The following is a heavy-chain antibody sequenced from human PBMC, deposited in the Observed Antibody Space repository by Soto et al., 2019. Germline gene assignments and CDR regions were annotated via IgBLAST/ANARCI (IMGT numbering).Heavy chain of an antibody. V-gene: IGHV1-18*01. CDR3: AREGHCSGGNCYSRIYFYFYGLDV. CDR1: DYTFTNYG. J-gene: IGHJ6*02. Sequence: ASGKVSCKASDYTFTNYGISWVRQAPGQGLEWMGWISAYNGNTNYAQKLQGRVSMTTDTSTSTAYMELRSLRSDDAAVYYCAREGHCSGGNCYSRIYFYFYGLDVWGQGTTVTVSS. D-gene: IGHD2-15*01. CDR2: ISAYNGNT.